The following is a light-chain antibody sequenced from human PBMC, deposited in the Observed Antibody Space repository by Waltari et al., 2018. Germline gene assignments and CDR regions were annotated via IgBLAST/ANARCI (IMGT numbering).Light chain of an antibody. V-gene: IGLV2-23*02. J-gene: IGLJ3*02. Sequence: QSALTPPASVSGSPGQSGTIPCPGASSGIGGYYIFSWYQQHPGNAPKLIICDVSKRPSGVSDRFSGSKSGDTASLTISGLQFEDEADYYCCSYAGNYIWVFGGGTRLTVL. CDR3: CSYAGNYIWV. CDR2: DVS. CDR1: SSGIGGYYI.